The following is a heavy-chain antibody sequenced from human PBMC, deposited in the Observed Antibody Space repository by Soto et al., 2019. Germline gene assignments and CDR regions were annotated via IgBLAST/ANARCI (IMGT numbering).Heavy chain of an antibody. V-gene: IGHV3-33*01. CDR2: IWYDGSNK. J-gene: IGHJ4*02. CDR1: GFTFSSYG. D-gene: IGHD3-16*02. CDR3: ATTSLGELSPGY. Sequence: GGSLRLSCAASGFTFSSYGMHWVRQAPGKGLEWVAVIWYDGSNKYYADSVKGRFTISRDNSKNTLYLQMNSLRAEDTAVYYCATTSLGELSPGYWGQGTLVTVSS.